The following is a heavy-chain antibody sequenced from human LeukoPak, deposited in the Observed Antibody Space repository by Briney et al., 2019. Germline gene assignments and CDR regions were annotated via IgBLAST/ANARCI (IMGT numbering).Heavy chain of an antibody. J-gene: IGHJ4*02. D-gene: IGHD4-23*01. CDR1: GGSISSYY. Sequence: SETLSLTCTVSGGSISSYYWSWMRQPAGRRLEWIGRIYSSGSTSYNPSLKSRVTMSVDASKNQVSLKLSSATAADTAMYYCARVYQSSGISSGYFDYWGQGSLVTVSS. CDR3: ARVYQSSGISSGYFDY. V-gene: IGHV4-4*07. CDR2: IYSSGST.